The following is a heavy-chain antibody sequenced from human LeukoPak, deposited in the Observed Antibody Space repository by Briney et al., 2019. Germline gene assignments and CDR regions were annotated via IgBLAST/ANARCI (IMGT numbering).Heavy chain of an antibody. V-gene: IGHV3-21*06. Sequence: GGSLRLSCAASGFTFSNTNMNWVRQAPGKGLKWVSFISASSNYIYYADSVKGRFTISRDNAQNSLYLQMNSLRAEDTAVYFCARVVNGYVDYWGQGTLVIVSS. D-gene: IGHD2-8*01. CDR3: ARVVNGYVDY. J-gene: IGHJ4*02. CDR2: ISASSNYI. CDR1: GFTFSNTN.